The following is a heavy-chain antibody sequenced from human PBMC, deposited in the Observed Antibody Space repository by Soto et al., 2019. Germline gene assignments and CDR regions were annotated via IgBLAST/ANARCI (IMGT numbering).Heavy chain of an antibody. Sequence: QVRLVQSGAEVKKPGASVKVSCKASGYTFPSYGITWVRQAPGQGLEWMGGISPYNGNTDSAQKLQGRVTMTTDTATGTAYMELRSLRSDDTAVYYCARGGEYLQDWGQGTLVTVSS. CDR1: GYTFPSYG. CDR2: ISPYNGNT. D-gene: IGHD5-12*01. J-gene: IGHJ1*01. CDR3: ARGGEYLQD. V-gene: IGHV1-18*01.